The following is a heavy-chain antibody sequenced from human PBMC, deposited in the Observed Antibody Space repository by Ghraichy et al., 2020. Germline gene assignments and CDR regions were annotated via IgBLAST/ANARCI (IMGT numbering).Heavy chain of an antibody. Sequence: GGSLRLSCAASGFTVSSNYMSWVRQAPGKGLEWVSVIYSGGSTYYADSVKGRFTISRDNSKNTLYLQMNSLRAEDTAVYYCARDSRLYDFWSGHLYYYGMDVWGQGTTVTVSS. CDR2: IYSGGST. J-gene: IGHJ6*02. CDR1: GFTVSSNY. V-gene: IGHV3-53*01. D-gene: IGHD3-3*01. CDR3: ARDSRLYDFWSGHLYYYGMDV.